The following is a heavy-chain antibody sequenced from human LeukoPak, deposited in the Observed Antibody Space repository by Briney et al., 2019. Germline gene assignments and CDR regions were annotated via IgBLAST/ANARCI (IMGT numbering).Heavy chain of an antibody. J-gene: IGHJ4*02. CDR2: IYYSGST. CDR1: GGSISSYY. CDR3: ARGTTDFDY. V-gene: IGHV4-59*01. D-gene: IGHD2/OR15-2a*01. Sequence: SETLSLTCTVSGGSISSYYWSWIRQPPGKGLEWIGYIYYSGSTNYNPSLKSRVTISVDTSKNQFSLKLSSVTAADTAVYYCARGTTDFDYWGQGTLVTVSS.